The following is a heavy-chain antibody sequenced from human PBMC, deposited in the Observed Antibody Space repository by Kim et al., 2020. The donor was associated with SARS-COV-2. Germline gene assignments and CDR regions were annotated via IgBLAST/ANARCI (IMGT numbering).Heavy chain of an antibody. Sequence: GSLRLSCAASGFTFSSYEMNWVHQAPGKGLEWVSYISSSGSTIYYADSVKGRFTISRDNAKNSLYLQMNSLRAEDTAVYYCARDLYSSSVYYYYGMDVWGQGTTVTVSS. CDR2: ISSSGSTI. V-gene: IGHV3-48*03. CDR3: ARDLYSSSVYYYYGMDV. CDR1: GFTFSSYE. J-gene: IGHJ6*02. D-gene: IGHD6-6*01.